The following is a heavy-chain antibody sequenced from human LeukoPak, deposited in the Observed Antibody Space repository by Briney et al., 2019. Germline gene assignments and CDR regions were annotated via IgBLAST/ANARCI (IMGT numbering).Heavy chain of an antibody. D-gene: IGHD3-9*01. CDR2: ISYDGSNE. CDR3: ARGALRYFDWLQPLDY. J-gene: IGHJ4*02. Sequence: PGGSLRLSCAASGFTFSSYAMHWVRQAPGKGLEWVAVISYDGSNEYYADSVKGRFTISRDNSKNTLYLQMNSLRAEDTAVYYCARGALRYFDWLQPLDYWGQGTLVTVSS. V-gene: IGHV3-30*04. CDR1: GFTFSSYA.